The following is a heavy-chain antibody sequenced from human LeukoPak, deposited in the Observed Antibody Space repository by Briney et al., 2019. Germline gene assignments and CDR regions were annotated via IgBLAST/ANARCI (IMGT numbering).Heavy chain of an antibody. Sequence: SVKVSCKASGGTFSSYAISWVRQAPGQGLEWMGGIIPIFGTANYAQKFQGRVTITADESTSTAYMELGSLRSEDTAVYYCARALSIGATIRYFDYWGQGTLVTVSS. CDR3: ARALSIGATIRYFDY. J-gene: IGHJ4*02. D-gene: IGHD5-12*01. V-gene: IGHV1-69*13. CDR2: IIPIFGTA. CDR1: GGTFSSYA.